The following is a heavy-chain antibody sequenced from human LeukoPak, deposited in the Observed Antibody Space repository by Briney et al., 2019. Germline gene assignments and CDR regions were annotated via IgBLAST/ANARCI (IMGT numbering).Heavy chain of an antibody. CDR3: ARAGSGYVEYFDY. CDR1: GGSISSYY. J-gene: IGHJ4*02. V-gene: IGHV4-59*01. CDR2: IYYSGST. Sequence: SETLSLTCTVSGGSISSYYWSGIRQPPGKGLEWIGYIYYSGSTNYNPSLKSRVTISVDTSKNQFSLKLSSVTAADTAVYYCARAGSGYVEYFDYWGQGTLVTVSS. D-gene: IGHD5-12*01.